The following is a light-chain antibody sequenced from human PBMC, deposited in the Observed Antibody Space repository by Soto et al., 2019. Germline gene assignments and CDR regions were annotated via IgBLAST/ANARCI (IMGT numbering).Light chain of an antibody. V-gene: IGKV1-8*01. Sequence: AIRMTQSPCSLSASTANGVTITCRASQGISSSLAWYQQKPGKVPKLLIYAASTLQSGVPSRFSGRGSGTDFTLTISCLQSEDFATYYCQQYYSFPPTFGQGTKVDI. CDR1: QGISSS. CDR2: AAS. CDR3: QQYYSFPPT. J-gene: IGKJ1*01.